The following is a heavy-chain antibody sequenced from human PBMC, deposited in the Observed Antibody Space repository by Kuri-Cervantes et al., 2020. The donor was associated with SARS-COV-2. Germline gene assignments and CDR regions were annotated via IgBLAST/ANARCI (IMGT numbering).Heavy chain of an antibody. J-gene: IGHJ3*01. CDR3: AKDLLRTSPAVFDV. D-gene: IGHD3-10*01. Sequence: GESLKISCAASGFTFSSYSMNWVRQAPGKGLEWVSSISSSSSYIYYADSVKGRFTISRDNSKRTLYLQLNTLRAEDTAIYYCAKDLLRTSPAVFDVWGQGTMVTVSS. CDR1: GFTFSSYS. V-gene: IGHV3-21*04. CDR2: ISSSSSYI.